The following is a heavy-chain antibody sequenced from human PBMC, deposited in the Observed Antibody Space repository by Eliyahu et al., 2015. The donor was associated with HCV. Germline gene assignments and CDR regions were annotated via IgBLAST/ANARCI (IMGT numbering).Heavy chain of an antibody. Sequence: SFSXCWMHWVRQAPGKGLVWVSRXNGDGSSTSYADSVKGRFTISRDNAKNTLYLQMNSLRAEDTAVYYCARGSTSGMFDFWGQGTLVTVSS. CDR2: XNGDGSST. D-gene: IGHD6-13*01. J-gene: IGHJ4*02. V-gene: IGHV3-74*01. CDR3: ARGSTSGMFDF. CDR1: SFSXCW.